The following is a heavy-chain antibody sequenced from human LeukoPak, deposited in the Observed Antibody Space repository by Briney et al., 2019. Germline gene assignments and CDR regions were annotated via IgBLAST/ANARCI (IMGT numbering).Heavy chain of an antibody. J-gene: IGHJ6*03. D-gene: IGHD2-15*01. CDR3: ASVRATYCSGGSCYGLLYYYYYMDV. Sequence: SETLSLTCTVSGGSISSSSYYWGWIRQPTGKGLKWIGSIYKTGITYYNPSLKSRVTISVDTSKNQFSLKLSSVTAADTAVYYCASVRATYCSGGSCYGLLYYYYYMDVWGKGTTVTISS. CDR1: GGSISSSSYY. V-gene: IGHV4-39*07. CDR2: IYKTGIT.